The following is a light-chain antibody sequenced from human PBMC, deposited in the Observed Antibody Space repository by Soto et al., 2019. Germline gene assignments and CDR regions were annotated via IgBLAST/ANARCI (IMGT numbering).Light chain of an antibody. V-gene: IGKV1-9*01. CDR2: TAS. CDR3: QQRNSYPIT. Sequence: DIQLTQSPSFLSASVGDGITITCRASQGISSYLDWYQQKPGKAPKLLIHTASTLQSGVPSRFSGSGAGTEFTLTISSLQPEDFATYYCQQRNSYPITFGQGTRLDIK. J-gene: IGKJ5*01. CDR1: QGISSY.